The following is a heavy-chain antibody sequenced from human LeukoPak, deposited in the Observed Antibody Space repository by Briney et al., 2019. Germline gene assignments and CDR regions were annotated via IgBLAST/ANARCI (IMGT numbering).Heavy chain of an antibody. CDR2: IYPSDSDT. CDR3: VRRDSSGWFTV. CDR1: GYTFTSYW. J-gene: IGHJ4*02. D-gene: IGHD6-19*01. Sequence: GESLKISCKGLGYTFTSYWIGWVRQMPEKGLEWMGIIYPSDSDTRYSPSFQGQVTISADKSISIAYLQWSSLKASDTAMYYCVRRDSSGWFTVWGQGTLVTVSS. V-gene: IGHV5-51*01.